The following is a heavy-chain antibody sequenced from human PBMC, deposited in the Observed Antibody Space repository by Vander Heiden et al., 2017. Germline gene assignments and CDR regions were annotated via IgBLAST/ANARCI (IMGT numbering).Heavy chain of an antibody. V-gene: IGHV3-9*01. Sequence: EVQLVESGGGLVQPGRSLRLSCSAAGFTFHVYAIPCVRQAPGKGLEWVSGISWNSGSRGYADSVKGRFNISRDNAKNSLYLQMNSRRAEDTALYYCAKDRSGSSYYYYGMDVWCQGTTVTVSS. J-gene: IGHJ6*02. CDR3: AKDRSGSSYYYYGMDV. CDR2: ISWNSGSR. D-gene: IGHD3-3*01. CDR1: GFTFHVYA.